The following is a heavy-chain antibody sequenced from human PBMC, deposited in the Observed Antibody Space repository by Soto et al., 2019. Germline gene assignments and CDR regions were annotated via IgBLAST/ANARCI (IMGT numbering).Heavy chain of an antibody. J-gene: IGHJ6*02. CDR1: GFTVSSNY. Sequence: EVQLVETGGGLIQPGGSLRLSCAASGFTVSSNYMSWVRQAPGKGLEWVSVIYSGGSTYYADSVKGRFTISRDNSKNTRYLEMKSLRAEDTAVYYCARAQRYYYYGMDVWGQGTTVTVSS. CDR2: IYSGGST. D-gene: IGHD6-25*01. V-gene: IGHV3-53*02. CDR3: ARAQRYYYYGMDV.